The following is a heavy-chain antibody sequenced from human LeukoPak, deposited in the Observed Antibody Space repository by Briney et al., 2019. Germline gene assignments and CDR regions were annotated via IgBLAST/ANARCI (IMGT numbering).Heavy chain of an antibody. Sequence: ASVKVSCKASGYTFTSYGISWVRQAPGQGLEWMGWISAYNGNTNYAQKLQGRVTMTTDTSTSTAYMELRSLRSDDTAVYYCARDLDYDILTGLAGQRHNWFDSWGQGTLVTVSS. J-gene: IGHJ5*01. CDR3: ARDLDYDILTGLAGQRHNWFDS. V-gene: IGHV1-18*01. CDR1: GYTFTSYG. CDR2: ISAYNGNT. D-gene: IGHD3-9*01.